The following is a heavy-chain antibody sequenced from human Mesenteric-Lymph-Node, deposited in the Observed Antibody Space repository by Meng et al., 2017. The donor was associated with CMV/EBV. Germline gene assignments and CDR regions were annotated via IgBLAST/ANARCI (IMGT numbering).Heavy chain of an antibody. D-gene: IGHD6-13*01. Sequence: VYGGFFSCYYWNWIRQPPGKGLEWIGEINHSGRANYNPSLKSRVTMSVDTSKNQFSLRLNSVTAADTAVYYCVRGHTSGWYTGGFDYWGQGTLVTVSS. CDR3: VRGHTSGWYTGGFDY. V-gene: IGHV4-34*01. J-gene: IGHJ4*02. CDR2: INHSGRA. CDR1: GGFFSCYY.